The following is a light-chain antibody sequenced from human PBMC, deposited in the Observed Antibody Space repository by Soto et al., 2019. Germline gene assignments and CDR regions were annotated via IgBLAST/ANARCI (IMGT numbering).Light chain of an antibody. V-gene: IGKV1-39*01. J-gene: IGKJ1*01. CDR3: QQYYSTPWT. CDR1: QDINFY. Sequence: DIQMTQSPSSLSASVGDRVTITCQASQDINFYLNWYQQKPGKAPKLLIYAASSLQSGAPDRFSGSGSGTDFTLTISSLQAEDVAVYYCQQYYSTPWTFGQGTKVDIK. CDR2: AAS.